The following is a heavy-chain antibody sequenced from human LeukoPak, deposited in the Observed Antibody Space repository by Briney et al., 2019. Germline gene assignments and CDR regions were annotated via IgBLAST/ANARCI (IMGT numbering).Heavy chain of an antibody. Sequence: GGSLRLSCAASGFTVSSNYMSWIRQAPGKGLEWVSSFGTRSTSVYHAGSVKGRFAISRDNAKNSLYLQMNSLRAEDTALYYCAREVSEGFDFWGQGTLVTVSS. CDR3: AREVSEGFDF. V-gene: IGHV3-21*01. D-gene: IGHD3-22*01. CDR2: FGTRSTSV. CDR1: GFTVSSNY. J-gene: IGHJ4*02.